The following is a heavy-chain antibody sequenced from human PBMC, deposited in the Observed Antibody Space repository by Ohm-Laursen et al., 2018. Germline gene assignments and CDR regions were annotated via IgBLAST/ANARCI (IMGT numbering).Heavy chain of an antibody. V-gene: IGHV4-59*01. D-gene: IGHD6-25*01. CDR2: IYYSGST. Sequence: GTLSLTCIVSSGSLTSYYWSWIRQPPGKGQEWIGYIYYSGSTNYNPSLKSRLTISVDTSKNQFSLKLSSVTPADTAVYYCARDLAAAGAFDYWGQGTLVTVSS. J-gene: IGHJ4*02. CDR3: ARDLAAAGAFDY. CDR1: SGSLTSYY.